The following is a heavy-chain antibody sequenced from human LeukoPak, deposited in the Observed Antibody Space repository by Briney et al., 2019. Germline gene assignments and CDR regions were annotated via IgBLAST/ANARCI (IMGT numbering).Heavy chain of an antibody. Sequence: KASETLSLTCAVYGGSFSGYYWSWIRQPPGKGLEGIGEINHSGSTNYNPSLKSRVTILVDTSKNQFSLKLSSVTAADTAVYYCARGFAYYYGSGSNKFDYWGQGTLVTVSS. J-gene: IGHJ4*02. V-gene: IGHV4-34*01. CDR3: ARGFAYYYGSGSNKFDY. CDR1: GGSFSGYY. CDR2: INHSGST. D-gene: IGHD3-10*01.